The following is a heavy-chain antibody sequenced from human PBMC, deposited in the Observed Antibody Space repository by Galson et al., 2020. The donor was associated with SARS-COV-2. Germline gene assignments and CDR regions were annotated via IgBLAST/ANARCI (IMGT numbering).Heavy chain of an antibody. J-gene: IGHJ4*02. CDR3: ARVWARGVAATVGEGFDY. V-gene: IGHV3-21*01. CDR1: GFTFSSYS. Sequence: GGSLRLSCAASGFTFSSYSMNWVRQAPGKGLAWVSSISSSSSYIYYADSVKGRFTISRDNAKNSPYLQMNSLRAEDTAVYYCARVWARGVAATVGEGFDYWGQGTLVTVSS. D-gene: IGHD6-25*01. CDR2: ISSSSSYI.